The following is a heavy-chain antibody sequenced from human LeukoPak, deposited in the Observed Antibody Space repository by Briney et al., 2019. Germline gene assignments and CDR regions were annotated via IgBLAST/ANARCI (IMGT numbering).Heavy chain of an antibody. CDR3: ARDNGEWRLNWFDH. CDR2: IWDDGNNK. V-gene: IGHV3-33*01. J-gene: IGHJ5*02. Sequence: GGSLRLSCAASGFTFTSYGMHWVRQAPGKGLDWVALIWDDGNNKYYADSVKGRFTISRDNPKNTLYLQMNSLRAEDTAVYYCARDNGEWRLNWFDHWGQGTLVTVSS. D-gene: IGHD2-8*01. CDR1: GFTFTSYG.